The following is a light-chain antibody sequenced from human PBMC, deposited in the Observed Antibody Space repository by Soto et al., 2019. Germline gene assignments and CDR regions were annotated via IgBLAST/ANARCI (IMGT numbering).Light chain of an antibody. J-gene: IGLJ1*01. CDR1: SSDVGGCNY. CDR2: EVS. CDR3: SSYAGSNKSV. V-gene: IGLV2-8*01. Sequence: QSVLTQPPSASGSPGQSVTISCTGTSSDVGGCNYVSWYQQHPGKAPKLMIYEVSKRPSGVPDRFSGSKSGNTASLTVSGLQPEDEADYYCSSYAGSNKSVFGTGTKVTVL.